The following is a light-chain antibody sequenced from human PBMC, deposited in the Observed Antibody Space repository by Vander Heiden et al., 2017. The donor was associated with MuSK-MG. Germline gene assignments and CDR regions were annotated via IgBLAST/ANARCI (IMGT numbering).Light chain of an antibody. J-gene: IGKJ2*01. CDR3: QQYGSSPPYT. V-gene: IGKV3-20*01. CDR2: GAS. CDR1: QSVSSSY. Sequence: DIVLTHSPGTLSLSPGERATLSCRASQSVSSSYLAWYQQKPGQAPRLLIYGASSRATGIPDRFSGSGSGTDFTLNISRLEPEDFAVYYCQQYGSSPPYTFGQGTQLEIK.